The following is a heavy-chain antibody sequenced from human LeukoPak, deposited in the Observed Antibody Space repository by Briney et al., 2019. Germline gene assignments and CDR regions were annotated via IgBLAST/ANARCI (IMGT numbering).Heavy chain of an antibody. V-gene: IGHV3-23*01. CDR2: ISGSGGST. J-gene: IGHJ4*02. Sequence: GGSLRLSCAASGFTFSSYAMSWVRQAPGQGLEWVSAISGSGGSTYYADSVKGRFTISRDNSKNTLYLQMNSLRAEDTAVYYCATDYYDSSGYFPDFDYWGQGTLVTVSS. CDR3: ATDYYDSSGYFPDFDY. D-gene: IGHD3-22*01. CDR1: GFTFSSYA.